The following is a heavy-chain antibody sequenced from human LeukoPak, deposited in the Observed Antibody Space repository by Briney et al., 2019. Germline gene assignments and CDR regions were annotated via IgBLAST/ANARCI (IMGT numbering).Heavy chain of an antibody. Sequence: SQTLSLTCTVSGGSISSGGYYWSWIRQHPGKGLEWIGYIYYSGSTYYNPSLKSRVTISVDTSKNQFSLKLSSVTAADTAVYYCARVIVMGDQSYYFDYWGQGTLVTVSS. J-gene: IGHJ4*02. D-gene: IGHD3-22*01. V-gene: IGHV4-31*03. CDR1: GGSISSGGYY. CDR3: ARVIVMGDQSYYFDY. CDR2: IYYSGST.